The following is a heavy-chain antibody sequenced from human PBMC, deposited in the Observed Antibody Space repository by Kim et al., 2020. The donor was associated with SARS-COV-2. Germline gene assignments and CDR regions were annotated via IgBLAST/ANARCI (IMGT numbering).Heavy chain of an antibody. J-gene: IGHJ4*02. CDR1: GFTFSGFTFSSYA. CDR2: SSGNGGST. Sequence: GGSLRLSCAAYGFTFSGFTFSSYAMSWVRQAPGKGLEWVSASSGNGGSTYYSESVKGRFSISRDNSEKTKYLHMDSLRAEDTAIYYCAKGLSHAAFDSWGQGTLVTVSS. CDR3: AKGLSHAAFDS. V-gene: IGHV3-23*01. D-gene: IGHD6-25*01.